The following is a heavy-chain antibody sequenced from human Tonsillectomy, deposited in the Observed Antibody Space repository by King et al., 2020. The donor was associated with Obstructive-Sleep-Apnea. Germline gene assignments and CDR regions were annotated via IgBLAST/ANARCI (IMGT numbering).Heavy chain of an antibody. Sequence: VQLVESGGGVVQPGRSLRLSCAASGFTFSSYGMDWVRQAPGKGLEWVAIISHDGSNKYYTDSVNGRLTLSRDNSENTLYLQMNSLRAEDTAVYYCAKQLEYYYGMDVWGQGTTVTVSS. CDR2: ISHDGSNK. V-gene: IGHV3-30*18. D-gene: IGHD3-3*01. J-gene: IGHJ6*02. CDR1: GFTFSSYG. CDR3: AKQLEYYYGMDV.